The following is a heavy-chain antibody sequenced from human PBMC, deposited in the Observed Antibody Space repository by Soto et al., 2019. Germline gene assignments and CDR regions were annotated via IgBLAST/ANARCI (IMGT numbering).Heavy chain of an antibody. CDR1: GYTLTELS. Sequence: ASVKVSCKFSGYTLTELSMHWVRQAPGKGLEWMGGFDPEDGETIYAQKFQGRVTMTEDTSTDTAYMELSSLRSEDTAVYYCATDRGRLKTVGFDPWGQGTLVTVSS. CDR3: ATDRGRLKTVGFDP. D-gene: IGHD4-17*01. CDR2: FDPEDGET. J-gene: IGHJ5*02. V-gene: IGHV1-24*01.